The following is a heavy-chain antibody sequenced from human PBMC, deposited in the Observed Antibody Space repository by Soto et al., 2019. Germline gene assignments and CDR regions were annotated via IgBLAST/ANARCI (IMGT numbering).Heavy chain of an antibody. CDR2: ISWNSGSI. V-gene: IGHV3-9*01. J-gene: IGHJ3*02. D-gene: IGHD3-10*01. CDR3: AKLGLPPRRELGAFDI. Sequence: EVQLVESGGGLVQPGRSLRLSCAASGFTFDDYAMHWVRQAPGKGLEWVSGISWNSGSIGYADSVKGRFTISRDNAKNSLYLQMNSLRAEDTALYYCAKLGLPPRRELGAFDIWGQGTMVTVSS. CDR1: GFTFDDYA.